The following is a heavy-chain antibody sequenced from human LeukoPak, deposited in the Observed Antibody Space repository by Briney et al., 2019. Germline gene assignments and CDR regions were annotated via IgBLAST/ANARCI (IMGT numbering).Heavy chain of an antibody. CDR1: GYSFSIYW. CDR2: IYPGDSDI. J-gene: IGHJ5*01. Sequence: GASLQISCKGSGYSFSIYWIAWVRQLPGKGLEWVGNIYPGDSDIRYSPSFQGQVTFSADKSISTAYLQWSSLKASDTAMYYCARRDSSGYSFDSWGQGTLVTVSS. CDR3: ARRDSSGYSFDS. V-gene: IGHV5-51*01. D-gene: IGHD3-22*01.